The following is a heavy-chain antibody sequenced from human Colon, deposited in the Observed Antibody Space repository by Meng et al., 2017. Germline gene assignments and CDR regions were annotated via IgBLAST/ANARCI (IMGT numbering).Heavy chain of an antibody. CDR2: MTPGGSQK. J-gene: IGHJ4*02. Sequence: GEALKTSCAASGFTFSSYWMYWVRQAPGKVLEWVASMTPGGSQKNYVDSVKGRFTISRDNTKNSLSLQMNSLRAEDTAVYFCPTDLRHDIHGWGYWGQGTLVTVSS. CDR3: PTDLRHDIHGWGY. V-gene: IGHV3-7*01. CDR1: GFTFSSYW. D-gene: IGHD6-19*01.